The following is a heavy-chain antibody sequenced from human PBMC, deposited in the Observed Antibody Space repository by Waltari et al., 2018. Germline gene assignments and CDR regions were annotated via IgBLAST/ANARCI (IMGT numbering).Heavy chain of an antibody. D-gene: IGHD5-12*01. J-gene: IGHJ3*02. CDR3: AREWLHDACDI. Sequence: QVQLVQSGAEVKKPGASVKVSCKASGYTFTGSYMHWVRQAHGQGLAWMGWINWTSGGTYNAQKCQASVTMTRDTSISPEYMAVSRPRSDATAVDCCAREWLHDACDIWGQGTMVTVSS. CDR2: INWTSGGT. V-gene: IGHV1-2*02. CDR1: GYTFTGSY.